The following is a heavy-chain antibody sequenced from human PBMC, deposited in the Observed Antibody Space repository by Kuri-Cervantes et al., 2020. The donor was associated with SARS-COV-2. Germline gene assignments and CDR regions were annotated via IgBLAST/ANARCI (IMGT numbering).Heavy chain of an antibody. V-gene: IGHV3-21*01. CDR1: GFTFSSYS. CDR3: ARDFSAVTLWGVSFDI. D-gene: IGHD3-10*01. J-gene: IGHJ3*02. CDR2: ISSSSCI. Sequence: GESLKISCAASGFTFSSYSMNWVRQAPGKGLERVSSISSSSCIYYADSVKGRVTISRDNAINMVYLQMSSLRAEDTAVYYCARDFSAVTLWGVSFDIWGQGTMVTVSS.